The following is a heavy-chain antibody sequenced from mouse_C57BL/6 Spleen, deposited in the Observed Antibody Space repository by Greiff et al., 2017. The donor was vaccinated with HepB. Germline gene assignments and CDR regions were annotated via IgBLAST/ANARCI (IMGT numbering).Heavy chain of an antibody. J-gene: IGHJ2*01. D-gene: IGHD2-4*01. CDR1: GYTFTSYS. V-gene: IGHV1-47*01. CDR2: IYPYNDDT. CDR3: TSRRGYDFDY. Sequence: QVQLQQSGAELVKPGASVKMSCKASGYTFTSYSIEWMKQNPGKGLEWIGNIYPYNDDTKYNEKFKGKATLTVEKSSSTAYMELSRLTSDDSAVYCGTSRRGYDFDYWGQGTTLTVSS.